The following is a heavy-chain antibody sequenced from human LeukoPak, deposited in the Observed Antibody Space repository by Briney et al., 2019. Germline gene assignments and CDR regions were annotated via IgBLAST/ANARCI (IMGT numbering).Heavy chain of an antibody. CDR3: ARGWNDAPDY. CDR1: GGSFSGYY. D-gene: IGHD1-1*01. Sequence: SETLSLTCAVYGGSFSGYYWSWICQPPGKGLEWIGEINHSGSTNYNPSLKSRVTISVDTSKNQFSLKLSSVTAADTAVYYCARGWNDAPDYWGQGTLVTVSS. J-gene: IGHJ4*02. CDR2: INHSGST. V-gene: IGHV4-34*01.